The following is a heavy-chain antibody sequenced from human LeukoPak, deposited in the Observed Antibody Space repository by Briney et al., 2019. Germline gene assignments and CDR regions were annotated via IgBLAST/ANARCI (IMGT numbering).Heavy chain of an antibody. V-gene: IGHV3-20*04. Sequence: GGSLRLSCAASGFIFDNYDMNWVRQVAGKGLELVAGINWNGGTTRYGDSVKGRFTASRDSAKNSLYLQMNSLRAEDTALYYCAREGSRSDDAFDIWGQGTMVIVSS. CDR2: INWNGGTT. CDR3: AREGSRSDDAFDI. D-gene: IGHD1-26*01. CDR1: GFIFDNYD. J-gene: IGHJ3*02.